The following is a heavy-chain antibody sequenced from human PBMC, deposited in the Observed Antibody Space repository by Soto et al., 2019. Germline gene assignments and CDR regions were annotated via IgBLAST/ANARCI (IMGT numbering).Heavy chain of an antibody. CDR3: ARTYGGYYDY. V-gene: IGHV4-59*01. D-gene: IGHD2-8*01. J-gene: IGHJ4*02. Sequence: QVQLQESGPGLVKPSETLSLTCTVSGGSISSYYWSWIRQPPGKGLEWIGYIYYSGPTNYNPSLKSRVTISVDTSKNQFSLKLRSVTAADTAVYYCARTYGGYYDYWGQGTLVTVSS. CDR2: IYYSGPT. CDR1: GGSISSYY.